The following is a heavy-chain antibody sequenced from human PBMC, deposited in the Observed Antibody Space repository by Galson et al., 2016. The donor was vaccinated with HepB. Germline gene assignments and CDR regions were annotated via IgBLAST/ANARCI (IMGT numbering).Heavy chain of an antibody. CDR1: GFTFSGYW. CDR3: ARPEYR. CDR2: IKEDGSEK. Sequence: SLRLSCAASGFTFSGYWMSWVRQAPGKGLEWVANIKEDGSEKYYVDSVEGQFTISRDNAKNSLYLQMHSLRVEDTAVYYCARPEYRWGQGTLVTVSS. J-gene: IGHJ4*02. D-gene: IGHD2/OR15-2a*01. V-gene: IGHV3-7*01.